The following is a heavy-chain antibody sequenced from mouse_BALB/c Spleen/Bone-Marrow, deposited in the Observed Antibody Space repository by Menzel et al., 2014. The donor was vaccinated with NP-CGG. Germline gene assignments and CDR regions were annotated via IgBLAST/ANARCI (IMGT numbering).Heavy chain of an antibody. J-gene: IGHJ2*01. Sequence: VQLQQSGAEPVRPGSSVKISCKASGYAFSSYWMHWVKQRPGQGLEWIGQIYPGDSDTDYNGKFKGKATLTADKSSNTAYMQLTSRTSADSAVYFCARGRMSGDYWGQGTTLTVSS. CDR3: ARGRMSGDY. CDR2: IYPGDSDT. V-gene: IGHV1-80*01. CDR1: GYAFSSYW. D-gene: IGHD6-1*01.